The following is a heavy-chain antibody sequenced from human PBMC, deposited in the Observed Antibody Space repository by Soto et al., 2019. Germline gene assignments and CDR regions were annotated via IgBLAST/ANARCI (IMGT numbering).Heavy chain of an antibody. D-gene: IGHD7-27*01. CDR3: AREYTGDIDY. Sequence: GGSLRLSCAASGFTFSSYGMHWVRQAPGKGLEWAAVIWYDGSNKYYADSVKGRFTISRDNSKNTLYLQMNSLRAEDTAVYYCAREYTGDIDYWGQRTLVTVSS. V-gene: IGHV3-33*01. J-gene: IGHJ4*02. CDR1: GFTFSSYG. CDR2: IWYDGSNK.